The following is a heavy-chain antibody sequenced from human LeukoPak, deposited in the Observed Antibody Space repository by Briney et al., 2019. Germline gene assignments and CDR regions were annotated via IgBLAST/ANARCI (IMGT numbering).Heavy chain of an antibody. J-gene: IGHJ4*02. Sequence: GGSLRLSCAASGFTFSSYAMHWVRQAPGKGLEWVAVISYDGSNKYYADSVKGRFTISRDNSKNTLYLQMNSLRAEDTAVYYCAKDWGSILYYFDYWGQGTLVTVSS. CDR2: ISYDGSNK. CDR1: GFTFSSYA. V-gene: IGHV3-30-3*01. CDR3: AKDWGSILYYFDY. D-gene: IGHD3-16*01.